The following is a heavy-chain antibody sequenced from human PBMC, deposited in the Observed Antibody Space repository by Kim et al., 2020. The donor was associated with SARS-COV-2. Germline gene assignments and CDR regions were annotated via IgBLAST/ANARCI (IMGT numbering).Heavy chain of an antibody. Sequence: KYEQKSQGGVTMTTDTSTSTAYLGLRSLRSDDTALYYCARGKYAGGGGFDYWGQGTLVTVSA. V-gene: IGHV1-18*01. J-gene: IGHJ4*02. D-gene: IGHD2-15*01. CDR3: ARGKYAGGGGFDY.